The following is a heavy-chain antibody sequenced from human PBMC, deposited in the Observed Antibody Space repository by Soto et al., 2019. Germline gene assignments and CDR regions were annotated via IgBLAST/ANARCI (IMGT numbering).Heavy chain of an antibody. V-gene: IGHV4-39*01. Sequence: SETLSLTCTVSGGSISSSSYYWGWIRQPPGKGLEWIGSIYYSGSTYYNPSLKSRVTISVDTSKNQFSLKLSSVTAADTAVYYCARLRRDIVVVPAAIWFDPWGQGTLVTVSS. D-gene: IGHD2-2*01. CDR2: IYYSGST. CDR3: ARLRRDIVVVPAAIWFDP. J-gene: IGHJ5*02. CDR1: GGSISSSSYY.